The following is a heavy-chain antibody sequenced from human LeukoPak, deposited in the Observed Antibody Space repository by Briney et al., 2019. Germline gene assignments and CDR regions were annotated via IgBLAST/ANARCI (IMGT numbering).Heavy chain of an antibody. J-gene: IGHJ3*02. D-gene: IGHD2-21*01. V-gene: IGHV1-3*01. CDR2: INAGNGNT. Sequence: ASVKVSCKASGYTFTSYAMHWVRQAPGQRLEWMGWINAGNGNTKYSQKFQGRVTITRDTSASTAYMELSSLRSEDTAVYYCARDCDPSGGDCYSHAFDIWGQGTMVTVSS. CDR1: GYTFTSYA. CDR3: ARDCDPSGGDCYSHAFDI.